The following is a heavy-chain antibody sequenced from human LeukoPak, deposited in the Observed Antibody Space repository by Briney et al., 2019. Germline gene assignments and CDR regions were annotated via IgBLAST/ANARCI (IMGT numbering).Heavy chain of an antibody. V-gene: IGHV3-30-3*01. D-gene: IGHD2-2*01. CDR2: ISYDGSNK. CDR3: ASGAYCSSTSCSIFDY. J-gene: IGHJ4*02. CDR1: GFTFSSYA. Sequence: PGRSLRLSCAASGFTFSSYAMHWVRQAPGKGLEWVAVISYDGSNKYYADSVKGRFTISRDNSKNTLYLQMNSLRAEDTAVYYCASGAYCSSTSCSIFDYWGQGTLVTVSS.